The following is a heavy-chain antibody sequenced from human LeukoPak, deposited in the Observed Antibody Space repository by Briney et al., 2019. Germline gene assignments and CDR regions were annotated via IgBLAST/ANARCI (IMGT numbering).Heavy chain of an antibody. CDR1: GGTFSSYA. CDR2: IIPILGIA. Sequence: SVKVSCKASGGTFSSYAISWVRQAPGQGLEWMGRIIPILGIANYAQKFQGRVTITADKSTSTAYMELSSLRSEDTAVYYCARYPAENDYGDYETPFDYWGQGTLVTVSS. D-gene: IGHD4-17*01. J-gene: IGHJ4*02. CDR3: ARYPAENDYGDYETPFDY. V-gene: IGHV1-69*04.